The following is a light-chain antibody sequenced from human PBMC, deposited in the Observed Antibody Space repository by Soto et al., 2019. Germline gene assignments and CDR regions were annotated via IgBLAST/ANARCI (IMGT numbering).Light chain of an antibody. CDR1: QDIRID. CDR2: AAS. Sequence: IQMTQSPSSLSASVGDRVTITCRASQDIRIDLGWYQLKPGKAPKLLIYAASSLQSGVPSRFSGSGSGTDFTLTISSLQPEDFATYYCLQDYSYPYTFGQGTKLEIK. V-gene: IGKV1-6*01. CDR3: LQDYSYPYT. J-gene: IGKJ2*01.